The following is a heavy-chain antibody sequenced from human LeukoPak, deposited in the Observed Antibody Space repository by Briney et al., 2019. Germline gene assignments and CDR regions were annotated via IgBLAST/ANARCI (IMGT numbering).Heavy chain of an antibody. V-gene: IGHV2-5*01. Sequence: SGPTLVNPTQTLTLTCTFSGFSLSTSGVGVGWIRQPPGKALEWLALIYWNDDKRYSPSLKSRLTITKDTSKNQVVLTMTNMDPVDTATYYCAHGYYDFWSGYYTVYFDYWGQGTLVTVSS. CDR1: GFSLSTSGVG. J-gene: IGHJ4*02. CDR2: IYWNDDK. D-gene: IGHD3-3*01. CDR3: AHGYYDFWSGYYTVYFDY.